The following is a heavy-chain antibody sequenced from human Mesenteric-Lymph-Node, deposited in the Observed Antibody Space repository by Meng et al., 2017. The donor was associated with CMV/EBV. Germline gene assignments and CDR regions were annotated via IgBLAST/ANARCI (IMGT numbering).Heavy chain of an antibody. CDR3: ARDLNSGSFRFLEWPKYYYYGMDV. CDR2: ISAYNGNT. Sequence: ASVKVSCKASCYTFTSYGISWVRQAPGQGLEWMGWISAYNGNTNYAQKLQGRVTMTTDTSTSTAYTELISLRSEETAVYYCARDLNSGSFRFLEWPKYYYYGMDVWGQGTTVTVSS. D-gene: IGHD3-3*01. V-gene: IGHV1-18*01. J-gene: IGHJ6*02. CDR1: CYTFTSYG.